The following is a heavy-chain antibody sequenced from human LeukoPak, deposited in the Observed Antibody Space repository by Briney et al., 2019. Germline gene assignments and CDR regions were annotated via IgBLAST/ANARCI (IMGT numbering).Heavy chain of an antibody. CDR2: ISSGGGTI. Sequence: GGSLRLSCAASGFTFSDYYMSWIRQAPGKGLECVSYISSGGGTIYYADSVKGRFTLSRDNAKNSLYLQMNSLRAEDTAVYYCARSTDYYGDYMIDYWGQGTLVTVSS. CDR1: GFTFSDYY. D-gene: IGHD4-17*01. CDR3: ARSTDYYGDYMIDY. V-gene: IGHV3-11*04. J-gene: IGHJ4*02.